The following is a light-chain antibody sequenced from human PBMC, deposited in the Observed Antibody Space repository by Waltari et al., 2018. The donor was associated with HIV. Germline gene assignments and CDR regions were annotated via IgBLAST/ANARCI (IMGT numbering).Light chain of an antibody. J-gene: IGLJ2*01. CDR2: GKN. CDR3: SSRDKSGHLVI. Sequence: SSELTQDPSVSVALGQTVKITCQGDSLREYYASWYQKKPGQAPILVFYGKNNRPSGIPDRLSGSSSRNTASLTITGAQAEDEADYYCSSRDKSGHLVIFGGGTRLIVL. V-gene: IGLV3-19*01. CDR1: SLREYY.